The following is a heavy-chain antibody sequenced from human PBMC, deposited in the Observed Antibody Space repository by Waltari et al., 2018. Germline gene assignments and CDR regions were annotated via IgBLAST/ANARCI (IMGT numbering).Heavy chain of an antibody. D-gene: IGHD2-2*01. V-gene: IGHV3-23*04. J-gene: IGHJ5*02. CDR2: ISGSGGST. CDR3: AKFSSSTIVVVPAASFDP. Sequence: EVQLVESGGGLVQPGGSLRLSCAASGFTFSSYAMSWVRQAPGKGLEWVSAISGSGGSTYYADSVKGRFTISRDNSKNTLYLQMNSLRAEDTAVYYCAKFSSSTIVVVPAASFDPWGQGTLVTVSS. CDR1: GFTFSSYA.